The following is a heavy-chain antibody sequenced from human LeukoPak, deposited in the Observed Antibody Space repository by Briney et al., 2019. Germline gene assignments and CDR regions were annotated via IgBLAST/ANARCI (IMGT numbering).Heavy chain of an antibody. V-gene: IGHV3-23*01. CDR2: LGRSGEYK. CDR1: GFRFTDYS. CDR3: VKDRPCETCMPMDA. D-gene: IGHD2-2*01. Sequence: GGSLRLSCAASGFRFTDYSMSWVRQAPGKGLEWVAGLGRSGEYKYYADSEKGRFTISRDNSKDTVSLQMNSLRAEDSAIYFCVKDRPCETCMPMDAWGQGTTVTVSS. J-gene: IGHJ6*02.